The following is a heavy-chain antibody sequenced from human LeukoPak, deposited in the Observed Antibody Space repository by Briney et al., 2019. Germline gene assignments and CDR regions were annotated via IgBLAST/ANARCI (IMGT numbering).Heavy chain of an antibody. CDR2: ICSSSSYI. CDR1: GFTFSSYS. V-gene: IGHV3-21*01. Sequence: GGSLRLSCAASGFTFSSYSMNWVRQAPGKGLEWVSSICSSSSYIYYADSVKGRFTLSRDNAKNSLYLQMNSLRAEETAVYFCARGRFGVVDTAIFDYWGRGTLVTVSS. CDR3: ARGRFGVVDTAIFDY. J-gene: IGHJ4*02. D-gene: IGHD5-18*01.